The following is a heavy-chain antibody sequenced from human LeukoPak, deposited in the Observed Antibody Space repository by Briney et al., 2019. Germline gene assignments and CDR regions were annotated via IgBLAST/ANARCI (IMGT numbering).Heavy chain of an antibody. J-gene: IGHJ4*02. CDR2: IYHSGST. CDR3: VVTPKWIQLWPNFDY. Sequence: SETLSLTCAVSGGSISSGGYSWSWIRQPPGKGLEWIGYIYHSGSTYYNPSLKSRVTISVDTSKNQFSVKLSSVTAADTAVYYCVVTPKWIQLWPNFDYWGQGTLVTVSS. CDR1: GGSISSGGYS. V-gene: IGHV4-30-2*01. D-gene: IGHD5-18*01.